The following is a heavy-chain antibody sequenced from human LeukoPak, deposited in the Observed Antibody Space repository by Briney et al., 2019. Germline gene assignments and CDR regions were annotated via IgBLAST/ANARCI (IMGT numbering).Heavy chain of an antibody. Sequence: AGGSLRPSCAASGFASSIYSMNWVRQAPGKGLEWVSYISSSSSTIYYADSVKGRFTISRDNSKNTLYLQMNSLRAEDTAVYYCARDRVRGVMAFDYWGQGTLVTVSS. J-gene: IGHJ4*02. V-gene: IGHV3-48*01. CDR3: ARDRVRGVMAFDY. CDR1: GFASSIYS. CDR2: ISSSSSTI. D-gene: IGHD3-10*01.